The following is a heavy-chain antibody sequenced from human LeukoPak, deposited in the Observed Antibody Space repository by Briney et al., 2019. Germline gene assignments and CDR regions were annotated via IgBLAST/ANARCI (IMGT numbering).Heavy chain of an antibody. Sequence: ASVKVSRKAAVYTFTFYYMHLVRQAPGQGLEWMGWINPNNGGTDYAQKFQGRVTMTRYASTSTVYRDQRRLRSYDTAVYCYGRLMGTKLDYWGQGTLVTVSS. CDR1: VYTFTFYY. D-gene: IGHD1-7*01. CDR2: INPNNGGT. CDR3: GRLMGTKLDY. J-gene: IGHJ4*02. V-gene: IGHV1-2*02.